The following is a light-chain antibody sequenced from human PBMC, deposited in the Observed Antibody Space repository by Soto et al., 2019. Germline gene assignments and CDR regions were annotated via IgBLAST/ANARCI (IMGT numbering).Light chain of an antibody. Sequence: EIVLTQSPGPLSLSPGERATLYCRASQSVGSNYLAWYQQKPGQAPRVLIYGASSRATGIPDRFSGSGSGADSTPTITRLEPEDFAVYYCQQYTTSPFTFGPGTKVDIK. J-gene: IGKJ3*01. CDR1: QSVGSNY. CDR3: QQYTTSPFT. V-gene: IGKV3-20*01. CDR2: GAS.